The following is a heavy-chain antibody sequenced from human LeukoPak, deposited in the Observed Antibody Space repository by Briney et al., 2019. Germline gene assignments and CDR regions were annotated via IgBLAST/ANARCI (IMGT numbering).Heavy chain of an antibody. J-gene: IGHJ4*02. Sequence: GGSLRLSCAASGFTFSSYAMSWVRQAPGKGLEWVSAISGSGGSTYYADSVKGRFTISRDNVLNTVSLHMDSLGTEDTAVYYCATGVWFATHWGQGTLVAVSS. CDR1: GFTFSSYA. CDR2: ISGSGGST. CDR3: ATGVWFATH. V-gene: IGHV3-23*01. D-gene: IGHD3-10*01.